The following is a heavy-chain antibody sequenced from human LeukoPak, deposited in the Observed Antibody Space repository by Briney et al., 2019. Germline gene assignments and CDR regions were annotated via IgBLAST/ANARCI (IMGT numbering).Heavy chain of an antibody. D-gene: IGHD4-17*01. V-gene: IGHV3-11*01. CDR2: ISSSGSTI. CDR3: ARVTTYVYFDY. Sequence: GGSLRLSCAASGFTFSDYYMSWIRQAPGKGLEWVSYISSSGSTIYYADSVKGRFTISRDNAKNSLYLQMNSLRVEDTAVYYCARVTTYVYFDYWGQGTLVTVSS. J-gene: IGHJ4*02. CDR1: GFTFSDYY.